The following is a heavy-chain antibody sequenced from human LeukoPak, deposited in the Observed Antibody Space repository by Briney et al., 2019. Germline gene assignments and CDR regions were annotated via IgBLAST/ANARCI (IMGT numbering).Heavy chain of an antibody. D-gene: IGHD3-22*01. V-gene: IGHV3-66*01. Sequence: GGSLRLSCAASGFTVTSNYMTWVRQAPGKGLEWVSVIFRGGGTSYADSVKGRFTISRDNSKNTVDLLMNSLRAEDTAIYYCARDVPYYYDSSGYYSPFDCWGQGTLVTVSS. CDR3: ARDVPYYYDSSGYYSPFDC. CDR2: IFRGGGT. J-gene: IGHJ4*02. CDR1: GFTVTSNY.